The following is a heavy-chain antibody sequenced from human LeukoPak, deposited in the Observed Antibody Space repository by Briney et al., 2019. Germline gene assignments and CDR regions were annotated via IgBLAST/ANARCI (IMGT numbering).Heavy chain of an antibody. Sequence: SVKVSRKASGYTFNSYDINWVRQATGQGLEWMGWMNPNSGNTGYAQKFQGRVTMTKNNSIATAYMELSSLRSEDTAVYYCARALSWTTESYYYMDVWGKGTTVTVSS. V-gene: IGHV1-8*01. D-gene: IGHD3/OR15-3a*01. J-gene: IGHJ6*03. CDR2: MNPNSGNT. CDR3: ARALSWTTESYYYMDV. CDR1: GYTFNSYD.